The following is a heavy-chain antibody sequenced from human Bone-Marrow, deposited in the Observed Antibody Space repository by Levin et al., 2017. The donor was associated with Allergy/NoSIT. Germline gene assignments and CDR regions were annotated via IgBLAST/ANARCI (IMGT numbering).Heavy chain of an antibody. Sequence: GESLKISCAASGFTFSSYAMHWVRQAPGKGLEWVAVISYDGSNKYYADSVKGRFTISRDNSKNTLYLQMNSLRAEDTAVYYCARSWIAAAGKMLVRNWFDPWGQGTLVTVSS. CDR3: ARSWIAAAGKMLVRNWFDP. CDR2: ISYDGSNK. D-gene: IGHD6-13*01. J-gene: IGHJ5*02. V-gene: IGHV3-30-3*01. CDR1: GFTFSSYA.